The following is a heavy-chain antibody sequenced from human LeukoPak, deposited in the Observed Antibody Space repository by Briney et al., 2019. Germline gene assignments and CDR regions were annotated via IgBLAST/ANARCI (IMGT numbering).Heavy chain of an antibody. CDR1: GYTFTGYY. CDR2: INPNSGAT. J-gene: IGHJ4*02. Sequence: GASVEDSCKGSGYTFTGYYMHWVRQAPGQGLEWMAWINPNSGATNYAQGFQGRVTVTRDTSISTAYMELSSLESDDTAMYYCVRDLMTTQTWDFDFSGQGTLVSVSS. CDR3: VRDLMTTQTWDFDF. D-gene: IGHD3-16*01. V-gene: IGHV1-2*02.